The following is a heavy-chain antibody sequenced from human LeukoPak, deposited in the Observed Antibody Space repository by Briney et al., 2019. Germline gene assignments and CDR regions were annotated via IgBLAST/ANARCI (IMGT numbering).Heavy chain of an antibody. CDR2: INPKSGGT. J-gene: IGHJ5*02. CDR1: GYTFTGYY. Sequence: ASVKVSCKASGYTFTGYYIHWVRQAPGQGLEWMGWINPKSGGTNYAQKFQDRVTMARDTAISTAYMDLSRLRSDDTAVYYCAYSGSYMGWFDPGAREPWSPSPQ. CDR3: AYSGSYMGWFDP. V-gene: IGHV1-2*02. D-gene: IGHD1-26*01.